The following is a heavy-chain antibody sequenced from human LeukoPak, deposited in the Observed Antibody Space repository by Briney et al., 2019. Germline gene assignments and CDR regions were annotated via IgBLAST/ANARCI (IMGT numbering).Heavy chain of an antibody. Sequence: SETLSLTCAVYGGSFSGYYWSWIRQPPGKGLEWTGEINHSGSTNYNPSLKSRVTISVDTPKNQFSLKLSSVTAADTAVYYCAGGLGYWGQGTLVTVSS. V-gene: IGHV4-34*01. D-gene: IGHD7-27*01. CDR2: INHSGST. CDR3: AGGLGY. J-gene: IGHJ4*02. CDR1: GGSFSGYY.